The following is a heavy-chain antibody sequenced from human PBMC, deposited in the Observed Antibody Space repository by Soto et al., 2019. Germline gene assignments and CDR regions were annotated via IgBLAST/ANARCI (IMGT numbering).Heavy chain of an antibody. Sequence: QVQLMQSGGEVKSPGASVKVSCKASGYSFSSYGISWVRQAPGQGLEWMGWISAYNGNTNYAQNLQDRVTMTTDTSTTTAYMEVRRLRSDDTAVYYCARTVTIFGKVTGCDHWGQGTLVTVAS. CDR3: ARTVTIFGKVTGCDH. D-gene: IGHD3-3*01. CDR2: ISAYNGNT. V-gene: IGHV1-18*01. J-gene: IGHJ4*02. CDR1: GYSFSSYG.